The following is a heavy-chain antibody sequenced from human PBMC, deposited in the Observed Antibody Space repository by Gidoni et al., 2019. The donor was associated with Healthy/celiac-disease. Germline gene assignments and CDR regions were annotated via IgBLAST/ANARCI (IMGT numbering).Heavy chain of an antibody. CDR1: GGSISSSSYY. V-gene: IGHV4-39*01. Sequence: QLQLQESGPGLVKPSETLSLTCTVPGGSISSSSYYWGWIRQPPGKGLEWIGSIYYSGSTYYNPSLKSRVTISVDTSKNQFSLKLSSVTAADTAVYYCARRLGDGYNIDAFDIWGQGTMVTVSS. J-gene: IGHJ3*02. CDR2: IYYSGST. D-gene: IGHD3-16*01. CDR3: ARRLGDGYNIDAFDI.